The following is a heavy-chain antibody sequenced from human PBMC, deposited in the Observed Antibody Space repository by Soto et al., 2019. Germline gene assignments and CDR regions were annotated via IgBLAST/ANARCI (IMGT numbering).Heavy chain of an antibody. D-gene: IGHD2-15*01. J-gene: IGHJ6*03. CDR1: GFTVSSNY. CDR2: IQSGGRT. Sequence: EVQLVETGGGLVQPGGSLRLYCAASGFTVSSNYMTWVRQATGKGQEWVSLIQSGGRTYYAGSVKGRNTITRENSKNTLSLQMNTLRVVVTAVYYCARDHVHCSGGRCYGVPMDVWVKGTTVTVSS. CDR3: ARDHVHCSGGRCYGVPMDV. V-gene: IGHV3-66*01.